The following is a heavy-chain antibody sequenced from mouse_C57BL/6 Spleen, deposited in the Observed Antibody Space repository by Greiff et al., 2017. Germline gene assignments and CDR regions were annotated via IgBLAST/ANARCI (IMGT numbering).Heavy chain of an antibody. CDR1: GFTFSDYG. Sequence: EVQRVESGGGLVKPGGSLTLSCAASGFTFSDYGMHWVRQAPEKGLEWVAYISSGSSTIYYAATVKGRFTISRDKAKNTLFLLMTSLRAEDTAMYYCAGGARDYAMDYWGQGTSVTVSS. J-gene: IGHJ4*01. V-gene: IGHV5-17*01. CDR2: ISSGSSTI. CDR3: AGGARDYAMDY.